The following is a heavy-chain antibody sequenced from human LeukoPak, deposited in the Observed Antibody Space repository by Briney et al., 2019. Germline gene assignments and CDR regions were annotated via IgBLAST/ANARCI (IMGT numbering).Heavy chain of an antibody. J-gene: IGHJ4*02. CDR1: GFTFSSYW. Sequence: GGSLRLSCAAPGFTFSSYWMSWVRQAPGKGLEWVANIKQDGSEKYYVDSVKGRFTISRDNAKNSLYLQMNSLRAEDTAVYYCARGASLGYWGQGTLVTVSS. CDR2: IKQDGSEK. D-gene: IGHD7-27*01. V-gene: IGHV3-7*01. CDR3: ARGASLGY.